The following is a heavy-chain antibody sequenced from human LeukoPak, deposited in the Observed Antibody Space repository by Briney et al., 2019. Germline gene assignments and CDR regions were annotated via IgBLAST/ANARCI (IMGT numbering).Heavy chain of an antibody. CDR1: GGTFSSYA. D-gene: IGHD3-22*01. J-gene: IGHJ4*02. CDR3: AREGDYYDSSGYSSRSY. V-gene: IGHV1-69*05. CDR2: IIPIFGTA. Sequence: ASVKVSCKASGGTFSSYAISWVRRAPGQGLEWMGRIIPIFGTANYAQKFQGRVTITTDESTSTAYMELSSLRSEDTAVYYCAREGDYYDSSGYSSRSYWGQGTLVTVSS.